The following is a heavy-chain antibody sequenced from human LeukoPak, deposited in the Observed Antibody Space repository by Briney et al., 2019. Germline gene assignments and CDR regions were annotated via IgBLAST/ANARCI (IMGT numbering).Heavy chain of an antibody. CDR2: INHSGST. Sequence: SETLSLTCAVYGGSFRGYCWSWIPDPPGKGLEWSGEINHSGSTNYSPSLKSRVTISVDTSKNQFSLKLSSVTAADTAVYYCARRGSGWYYFDYSGQGTLVTVSS. V-gene: IGHV4-34*01. CDR1: GGSFRGYC. CDR3: ARRGSGWYYFDY. D-gene: IGHD6-19*01. J-gene: IGHJ4*02.